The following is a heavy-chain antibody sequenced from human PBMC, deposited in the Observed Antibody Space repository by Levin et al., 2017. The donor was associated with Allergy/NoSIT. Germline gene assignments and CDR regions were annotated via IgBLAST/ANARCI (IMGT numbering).Heavy chain of an antibody. CDR2: INHSGST. J-gene: IGHJ4*02. CDR1: GGSFSGSY. D-gene: IGHD4-11*01. CDR3: ARTGTTVTTKGADY. Sequence: SQTLSLTCAVYGGSFSGSYWSWIRQPPGKGLEWIGEINHSGSTNYNPSLKSRVTISVDTSKNQFSLKLSSVTAADTAVYYCARTGTTVTTKGADYWGQGTLVTVSS. V-gene: IGHV4-34*01.